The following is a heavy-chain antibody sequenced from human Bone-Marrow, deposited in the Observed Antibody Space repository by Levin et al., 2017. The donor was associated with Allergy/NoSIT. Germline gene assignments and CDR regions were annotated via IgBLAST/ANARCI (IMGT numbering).Heavy chain of an antibody. D-gene: IGHD7-27*01. V-gene: IGHV3-15*01. J-gene: IGHJ5*02. CDR2: IKSKNDGGTT. CDR1: GSTFSNAW. Sequence: PGGSLRLSCAASGSTFSNAWMSWVRQAPGKGLEWVGRIKSKNDGGTTDYAAPVKGRFTISRDDSKNTLYMQMNSLKTEDTAVYYCTSMKLGSGAFDPWGQGTLVTVSS. CDR3: TSMKLGSGAFDP.